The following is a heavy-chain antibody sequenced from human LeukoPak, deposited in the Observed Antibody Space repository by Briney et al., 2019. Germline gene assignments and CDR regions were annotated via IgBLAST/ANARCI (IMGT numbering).Heavy chain of an antibody. CDR1: GGTFSSYA. Sequence: SVKVSCEASGGTFSSYAISWVRQAPGQGLEWMGRIIPILGIANYAQKFQGRVTITADKSTSTAYMELGSLRSEDTAVYYCARGPLGYCTNGVCSNYYYYGMDVWGQGTTVTVSS. J-gene: IGHJ6*02. CDR2: IIPILGIA. CDR3: ARGPLGYCTNGVCSNYYYYGMDV. V-gene: IGHV1-69*04. D-gene: IGHD2-8*01.